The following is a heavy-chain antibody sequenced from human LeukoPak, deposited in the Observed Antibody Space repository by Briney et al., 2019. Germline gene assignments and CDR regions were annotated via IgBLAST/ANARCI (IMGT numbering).Heavy chain of an antibody. CDR2: IYYSGST. D-gene: IGHD6-19*01. J-gene: IGHJ4*02. CDR1: GGSVSSGGYY. V-gene: IGHV4-31*03. Sequence: SETLSLTCTVSGGSVSSGGYYYTWIRQHPGKGLEYIGYIYYSGSTYYNPSLKSRVAMSVDTSKSQFSLKLSSVTAADTAVYYCARDRSSGWFDYWGQGTLVTVSS. CDR3: ARDRSSGWFDY.